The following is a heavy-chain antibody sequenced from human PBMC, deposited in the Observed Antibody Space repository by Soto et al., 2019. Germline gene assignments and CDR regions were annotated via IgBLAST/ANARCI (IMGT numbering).Heavy chain of an antibody. CDR2: ISATGGGT. CDR3: GAGSSWSFFDY. D-gene: IGHD6-13*01. J-gene: IGHJ4*02. V-gene: IGHV3-23*01. Sequence: EVPLLESGGGLVQPGGSLRLSCAASGFTFRSYAMTWVRQAPGKGLQWVSSISATGGGTYYADSVKGRFSISRDNSTDIRYLQMNSLRAEDSAVYYCGAGSSWSFFDYWGRGTLVTVSS. CDR1: GFTFRSYA.